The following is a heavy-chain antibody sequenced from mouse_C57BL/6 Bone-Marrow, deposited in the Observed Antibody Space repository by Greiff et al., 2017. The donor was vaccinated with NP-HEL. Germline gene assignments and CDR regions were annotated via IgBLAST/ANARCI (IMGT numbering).Heavy chain of an antibody. CDR2: ILPGSGST. CDR1: GYTFTGYW. D-gene: IGHD1-1*01. Sequence: QVQLKQSGAELMKPGASVKLSCKATGYTFTGYWIEWVKQRPGHGLEWIGEILPGSGSTNYNEKFKGKATFTADTSSNTAYMQLSILTTEDSAIYYCARWGFNTTVVATPYFDYWGQGTTLTVSS. CDR3: ARWGFNTTVVATPYFDY. V-gene: IGHV1-9*01. J-gene: IGHJ2*01.